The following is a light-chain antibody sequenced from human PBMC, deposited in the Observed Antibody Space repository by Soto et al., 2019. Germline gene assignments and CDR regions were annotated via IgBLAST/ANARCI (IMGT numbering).Light chain of an antibody. V-gene: IGLV2-11*01. Sequence: QSAPTQPRSVSGSPGQSVTISCTGTSSDVGGYDYVSWYQQSPGKAPKLIIYEVIERPSGVPDRFSGSKSGNTASLTISGLEGEDEGDYLCCSYAGTYTPVVFGGGTKLTVL. CDR3: CSYAGTYTPVV. CDR2: EVI. J-gene: IGLJ2*01. CDR1: SSDVGGYDY.